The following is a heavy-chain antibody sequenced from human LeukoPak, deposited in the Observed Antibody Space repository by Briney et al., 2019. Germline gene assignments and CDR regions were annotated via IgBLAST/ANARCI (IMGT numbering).Heavy chain of an antibody. J-gene: IGHJ4*02. V-gene: IGHV3-30*02. CDR1: GFTFSNYG. CDR3: VRGPPYGTRSDYFDY. CDR2: LQNHGGDI. D-gene: IGHD3-10*01. Sequence: GGSLRLSCAASGFTFSNYGMHWVRQAPDKGLEWVAFLQNHGGDIHYADSVEGRFTISRDNAKNSVFLEMNSLRVDDSAVYYCVRGPPYGTRSDYFDYWGQGTPVTVSS.